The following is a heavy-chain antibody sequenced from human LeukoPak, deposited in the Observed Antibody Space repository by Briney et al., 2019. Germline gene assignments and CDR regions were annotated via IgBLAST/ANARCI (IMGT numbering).Heavy chain of an antibody. CDR1: GGTFSSYA. V-gene: IGHV1-69*13. J-gene: IGHJ4*02. CDR2: IIPIFGTA. CDR3: AREGAAAGGFDY. D-gene: IGHD6-13*01. Sequence: SVKVSCKASGGTFSSYAISWVRQAPGQGLEWMGGIIPIFGTANYAQKFQGRVTITADESTSTAYMELSSLRSEDTAVYYCAREGAAAGGFDYWGQGTLVTVSS.